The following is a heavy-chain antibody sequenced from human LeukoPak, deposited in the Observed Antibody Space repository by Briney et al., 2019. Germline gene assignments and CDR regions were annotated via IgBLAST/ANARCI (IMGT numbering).Heavy chain of an antibody. J-gene: IGHJ1*01. V-gene: IGHV3-15*01. Sequence: GGSLRLSCAASGFTFTEAWMGWVRQAPGKGLEWIGRIKSKTDGGTIDYVAPVKGRFTISRDDSKNTLYLQMNSLKIEDTGVYYCTTDDYYENSGYYPLGKHWGQGTLVTVSS. D-gene: IGHD3-22*01. CDR2: IKSKTDGGTI. CDR1: GFTFTEAW. CDR3: TTDDYYENSGYYPLGKH.